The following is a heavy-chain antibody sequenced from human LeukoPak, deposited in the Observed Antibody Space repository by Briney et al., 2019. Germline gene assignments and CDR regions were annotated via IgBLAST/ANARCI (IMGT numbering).Heavy chain of an antibody. D-gene: IGHD2-8*02. Sequence: GGSLRLSCAASGFTFSNYAMTWVRQTPGKGLEGVASISGNGYNTYYSDSVKGRFTISRDNSQNTLFLQMTGLRAEDTALYYCAQVSCPGVSRPYYYYGLGVWGQGTTVTVSS. CDR3: AQVSCPGVSRPYYYYGLGV. CDR1: GFTFSNYA. CDR2: ISGNGYNT. J-gene: IGHJ6*02. V-gene: IGHV3-23*01.